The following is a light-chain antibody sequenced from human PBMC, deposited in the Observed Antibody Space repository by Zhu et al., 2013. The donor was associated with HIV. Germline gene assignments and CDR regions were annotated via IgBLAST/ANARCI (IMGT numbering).Light chain of an antibody. CDR3: QQYSTYPYT. Sequence: IQLTQSPSSLSASIGDSVTITCRASQGIRSNLAWYQQKPGQAPKLLIYAASTLHSGVPSRFSGSGSGTDFTLTISSLQPDDFATYYCQQYSTYPYTFGQGTKVEV. J-gene: IGKJ1*01. CDR2: AAS. CDR1: QGIRSN. V-gene: IGKV1-9*01.